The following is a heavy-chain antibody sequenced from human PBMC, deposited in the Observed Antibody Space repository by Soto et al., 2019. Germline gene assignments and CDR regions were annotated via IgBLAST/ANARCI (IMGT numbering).Heavy chain of an antibody. CDR1: GGSISSSSYY. CDR3: ARHIGDIVVVPAALRWFDP. CDR2: IYYSGST. J-gene: IGHJ5*02. D-gene: IGHD2-2*01. V-gene: IGHV4-39*01. Sequence: SETLSLTCTVSGGSISSSSYYWGWIRQPPGKGLEWIGSIYYSGSTYYNPSLKSRVTISVDTSKNQFSLKLSSVTAADTAVYYCARHIGDIVVVPAALRWFDPWGQGTLVTVSS.